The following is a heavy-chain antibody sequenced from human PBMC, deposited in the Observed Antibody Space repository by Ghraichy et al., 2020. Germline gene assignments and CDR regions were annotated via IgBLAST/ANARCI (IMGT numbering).Heavy chain of an antibody. CDR3: ARGIFQKHYDVLTDSSRGSRLDY. CDR1: GGFFSGYY. J-gene: IGHJ4*02. CDR2: ISHRGST. V-gene: IGHV4-34*01. Sequence: ESLNISCAVYGGFFSGYYWSWIRQPPGEGLEWIGEISHRGSTNYNPSLKSRVTILVDTSKNQFSLRLRSVTAADTAVYYCARGIFQKHYDVLTDSSRGSRLDYWGQGTLVTVSS. D-gene: IGHD3-9*01.